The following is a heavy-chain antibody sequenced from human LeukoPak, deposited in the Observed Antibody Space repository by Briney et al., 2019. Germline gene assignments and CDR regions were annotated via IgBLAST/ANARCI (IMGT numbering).Heavy chain of an antibody. J-gene: IGHJ4*02. CDR1: GGTFSSYA. Sequence: ASVKVSCKASGGTFSSYAISWVRQAPGQGLEWMGGIIPIFGTANYAQKFQGRVTITADESTSTAYMELSSLRSEDTAVYYCARTRIAAAGTTLLLYWGQGTLVTVSS. V-gene: IGHV1-69*13. CDR2: IIPIFGTA. D-gene: IGHD6-13*01. CDR3: ARTRIAAAGTTLLLY.